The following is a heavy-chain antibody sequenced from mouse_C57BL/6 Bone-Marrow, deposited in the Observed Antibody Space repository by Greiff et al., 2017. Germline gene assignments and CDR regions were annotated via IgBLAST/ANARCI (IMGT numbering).Heavy chain of an antibody. CDR1: GFTFSDYG. J-gene: IGHJ2*01. Sequence: EVQVVESGGGLVKPGGSLKLSCAASGFTFSDYGMHWVRQAPEKGLEWVAYISSGSSTIYYADTVKGRFTISRDNAKNTLFLQMTSLRSEDTAMYYCARTDYYGSSYVGGYWGQGTTLTVSS. CDR2: ISSGSSTI. V-gene: IGHV5-17*01. D-gene: IGHD1-1*01. CDR3: ARTDYYGSSYVGGY.